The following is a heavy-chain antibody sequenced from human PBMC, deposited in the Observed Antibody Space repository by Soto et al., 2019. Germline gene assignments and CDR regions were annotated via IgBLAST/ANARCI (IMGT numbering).Heavy chain of an antibody. Sequence: PGESLKISCKGSGYSFTSYWIGWVRQMPGKGLEWMGIIYPGDSDTRYSPSFQGQVTISADKSISTAYLQWSSLKDSDTAMYYCARVLVTIFGRTRYYYGMDVWGQGTTVTVSS. CDR1: GYSFTSYW. J-gene: IGHJ6*02. CDR2: IYPGDSDT. CDR3: ARVLVTIFGRTRYYYGMDV. D-gene: IGHD3-3*01. V-gene: IGHV5-51*01.